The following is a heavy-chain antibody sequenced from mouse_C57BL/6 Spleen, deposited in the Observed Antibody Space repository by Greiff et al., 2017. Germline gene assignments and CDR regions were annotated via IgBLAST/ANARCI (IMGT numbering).Heavy chain of an antibody. Sequence: QVQLQQSGTELVKPGASVKLSCKASGYTFTSYWMHWVKQRPGQGLEWIGNINPSNGGTNYNEKFKSKATLTVDKSSSTAYMQLSSLTSEDSAVYYCARQDDYDRVWYFDVWGTGTTVTVSS. CDR1: GYTFTSYW. D-gene: IGHD2-4*01. CDR2: INPSNGGT. V-gene: IGHV1-53*01. J-gene: IGHJ1*03. CDR3: ARQDDYDRVWYFDV.